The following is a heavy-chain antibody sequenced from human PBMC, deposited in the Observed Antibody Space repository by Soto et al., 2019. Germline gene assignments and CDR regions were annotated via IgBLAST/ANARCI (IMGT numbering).Heavy chain of an antibody. CDR3: ARDSSPSGSYSWFDP. CDR2: IYHSGST. V-gene: IGHV4-38-2*02. Sequence: PSETLSLTCAVSGYSISSGDYWGWIRQPPGKGLEWIGSIYHSGSTYYNPSLKSRVTISVDTSKNQFSLKLSSVTAADTAVYYCARDSSPSGSYSWFDPWGQGTLVTVSS. D-gene: IGHD1-26*01. CDR1: GYSISSGDY. J-gene: IGHJ5*02.